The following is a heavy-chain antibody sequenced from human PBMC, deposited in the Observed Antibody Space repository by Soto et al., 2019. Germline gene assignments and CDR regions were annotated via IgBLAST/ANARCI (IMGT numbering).Heavy chain of an antibody. CDR3: AKDRSSSWDYYFDY. D-gene: IGHD6-13*01. Sequence: EVQLLESGGGLVQPGGSLRLSCAASGFTFSSYAMSWVRQAPGKGLEWVSAISGSGGSTYYADSVKGRFTIFSDNSKNTLYLQMNSLRAEDTAVYYCAKDRSSSWDYYFDYWCQGTLVTVSS. V-gene: IGHV3-23*01. J-gene: IGHJ4*02. CDR1: GFTFSSYA. CDR2: ISGSGGST.